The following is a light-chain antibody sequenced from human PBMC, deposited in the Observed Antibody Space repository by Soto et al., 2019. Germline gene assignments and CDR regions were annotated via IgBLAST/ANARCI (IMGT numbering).Light chain of an antibody. V-gene: IGKV3-15*01. Sequence: EVLMRQSPATLSVSPGADSTLSSRTSQGIGDILAWYQHKPCQTPRLLIYDTSTMATGVPTRFSGSRSGAEFTLTINSLQSEDFAVYYCQPYKNWPLTFGGGTKV. CDR1: QGIGDI. CDR2: DTS. J-gene: IGKJ4*01. CDR3: QPYKNWPLT.